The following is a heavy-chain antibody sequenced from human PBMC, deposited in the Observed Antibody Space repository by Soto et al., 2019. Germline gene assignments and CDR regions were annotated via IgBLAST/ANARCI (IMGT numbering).Heavy chain of an antibody. CDR3: AREEGSGYSYDFFDYYGMDV. J-gene: IGHJ6*02. V-gene: IGHV1-69*06. Sequence: QVQLVQSGAEVKKPVSSVKVSCKASGGTFSSYAISWVRQAPGQGLEWMGGIIPIFGTANYAQKFQGRVTITADKSTSTAYMELRSLRSEDTAVYYCAREEGSGYSYDFFDYYGMDVWGQGTTVTVSS. CDR2: IIPIFGTA. CDR1: GGTFSSYA. D-gene: IGHD3-22*01.